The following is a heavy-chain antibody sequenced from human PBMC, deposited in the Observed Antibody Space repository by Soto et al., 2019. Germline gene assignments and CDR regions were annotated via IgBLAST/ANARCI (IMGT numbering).Heavy chain of an antibody. J-gene: IGHJ6*02. D-gene: IGHD6-6*01. V-gene: IGHV1-18*01. CDR2: ISTYNGNT. Sequence: QVQLVQSGAEVKKPGASVKVSCKASGYSFITYGISWVRQAPGQGLEWMGWISTYNGNTNYAQKLRGRITLTTDPSTTTGYMELRSRRSDDTAVYYCARDRPTSSIRARDYYYAMDVWGQGTTVTVSS. CDR3: ARDRPTSSIRARDYYYAMDV. CDR1: GYSFITYG.